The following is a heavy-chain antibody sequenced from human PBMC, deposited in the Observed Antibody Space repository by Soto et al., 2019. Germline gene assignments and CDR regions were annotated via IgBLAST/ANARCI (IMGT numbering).Heavy chain of an antibody. CDR3: ARGGLDHAFDI. CDR1: EFSFSRYW. J-gene: IGHJ3*02. V-gene: IGHV3-74*01. CDR2: ADSDGSDK. Sequence: PGGSLRLSCAASEFSFSRYWMHWVRQAPGKGLVWVSRADSDGSDKIYADSVKGRFTISRDNAKNTLYLQLTGLRDEDTAVYYCARGGLDHAFDIWGQGTMVPVSS. D-gene: IGHD3-16*01.